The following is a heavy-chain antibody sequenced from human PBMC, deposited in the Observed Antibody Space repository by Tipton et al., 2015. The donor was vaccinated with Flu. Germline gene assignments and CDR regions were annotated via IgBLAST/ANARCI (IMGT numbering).Heavy chain of an antibody. CDR2: VSGGGGTR. V-gene: IGHV3-23*01. CDR3: ARRDYSNYVSVPKNWFDP. D-gene: IGHD4-11*01. Sequence: GSLRLSCAASGFTFSRYAMSWVRQAPGKGLEWVSAVSGGGGTRYFADSVKGRFTISRDNIKNTLFLQMNSLRAEDTAVYYCARRDYSNYVSVPKNWFDPRGQGTLVTVSS. CDR1: GFTFSRYA. J-gene: IGHJ5*02.